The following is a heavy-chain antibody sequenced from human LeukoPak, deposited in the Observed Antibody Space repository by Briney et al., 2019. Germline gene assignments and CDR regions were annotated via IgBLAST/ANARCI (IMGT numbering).Heavy chain of an antibody. CDR2: IYYSGST. CDR3: ATGYNYGLDV. V-gene: IGHV4-59*08. CDR1: GGSISNYW. J-gene: IGHJ6*02. Sequence: SETLSLTCTVSGGSISNYWCNWIRQPPGEGLEWIGYIYYSGSTNSSPSLKSRVTSSLDTSKNQCSLKLISVTAADTAVYYCATGYNYGLDVWGQGTTVSVSS.